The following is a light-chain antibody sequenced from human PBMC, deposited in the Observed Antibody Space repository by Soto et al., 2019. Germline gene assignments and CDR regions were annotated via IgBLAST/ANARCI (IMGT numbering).Light chain of an antibody. J-gene: IGKJ5*01. V-gene: IGKV1-8*01. CDR2: AAS. CDR1: QGISSY. Sequence: AIRMTQSPSSFSASTGDRVTITCRASQGISSYLAWYQQKPGKAPKLLIYAASTLQSGVPSRFSGSGSGTDFTLTISCLQSEYFATYYCQQYYSYPITFGQGTLLEIK. CDR3: QQYYSYPIT.